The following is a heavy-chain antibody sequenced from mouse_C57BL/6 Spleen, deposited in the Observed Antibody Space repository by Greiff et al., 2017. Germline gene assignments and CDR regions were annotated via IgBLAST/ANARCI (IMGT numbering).Heavy chain of an antibody. CDR2: IDPETGGT. J-gene: IGHJ2*01. CDR3: TRGFQATEYFDY. CDR1: GYTFTDYE. V-gene: IGHV1-15*01. D-gene: IGHD3-2*02. Sequence: LQESGAELVRPGASVTLSCKASGYTFTDYEMHWVKQTPVHGLEWIGAIDPETGGTAYNQKFKGKAILTADKSSSTAYMELRSLTSEDSAVYYCTRGFQATEYFDYWGQGTTLTVSS.